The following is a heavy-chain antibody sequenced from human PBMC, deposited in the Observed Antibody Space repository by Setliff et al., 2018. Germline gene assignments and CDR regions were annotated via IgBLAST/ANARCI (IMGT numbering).Heavy chain of an antibody. D-gene: IGHD1-1*01. Sequence: GGSLRLSCAASRFIFSHAWMTWVRQSPGKGLEWVGRIRSRNDGGTTDYAAPVKGRFTFSRDDSKNTLYLQMNNLKTEDTATYYCTSAKLERRTGHHYYMDVWGKGTTVTVSS. V-gene: IGHV3-15*01. CDR2: IRSRNDGGTT. CDR1: RFIFSHAW. J-gene: IGHJ6*03. CDR3: TSAKLERRTGHHYYMDV.